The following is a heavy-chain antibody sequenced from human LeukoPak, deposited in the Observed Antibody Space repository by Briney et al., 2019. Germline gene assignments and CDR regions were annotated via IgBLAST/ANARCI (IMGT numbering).Heavy chain of an antibody. D-gene: IGHD3-22*01. CDR3: AKPLNYDSSGYRDY. J-gene: IGHJ4*02. Sequence: GGSLRLSCAASGFTFSSYGMHWVRQAPGKGLEWLAFIRYDGSNKYYADSVKGRFTISRDNSKNTLYLQMNSLRAEDTAVYYCAKPLNYDSSGYRDYWGQGTLVTVSS. CDR2: IRYDGSNK. V-gene: IGHV3-30*02. CDR1: GFTFSSYG.